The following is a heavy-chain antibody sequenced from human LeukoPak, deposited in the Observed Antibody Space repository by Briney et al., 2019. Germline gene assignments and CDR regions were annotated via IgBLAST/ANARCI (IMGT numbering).Heavy chain of an antibody. CDR3: ARDQGPHYYDSSGSGFDP. D-gene: IGHD3-22*01. CDR1: GYSFASYG. CDR2: ISAYNGNT. Sequence: GASVKVSCKASGYSFASYGISWARQAPGQGLEWMGWISAYNGNTNYAQKLQGRVTMTTDTSTSTAYMELRSLRSDDTAVYYCARDQGPHYYDSSGSGFDPWGQGTLVTVSS. V-gene: IGHV1-18*01. J-gene: IGHJ5*02.